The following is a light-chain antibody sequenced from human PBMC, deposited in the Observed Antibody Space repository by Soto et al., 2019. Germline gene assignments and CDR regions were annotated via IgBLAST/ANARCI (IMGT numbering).Light chain of an antibody. CDR2: EVT. V-gene: IGLV2-8*01. CDR1: RSDVGGYGY. Sequence: QSALIQPPSASGSPGQSVTISCTGTRSDVGGYGYVSWYQQYPGKAPKLMIYEVTKRPSGVPDRFSGSKSGNTASLTVSGLQTEDEADYYCSSYAGSNTDVVFGGGTQLTVL. CDR3: SSYAGSNTDVV. J-gene: IGLJ2*01.